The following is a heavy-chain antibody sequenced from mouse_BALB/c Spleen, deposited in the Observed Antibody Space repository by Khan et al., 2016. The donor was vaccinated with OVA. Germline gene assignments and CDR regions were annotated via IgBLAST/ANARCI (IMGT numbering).Heavy chain of an antibody. CDR1: GYTFTSYW. CDR2: IAPGSGST. D-gene: IGHD1-1*01. Sequence: DLVKPGASVKLSCKASGYTFTSYWINWIKQRPGQGLEWIGRIAPGSGSTSYTEMFKGEATLTVDTSSSTAYIQLSSLSSEDSAVYLCARSNDYGSGLYAMDYWGQGTSVTVSS. J-gene: IGHJ4*01. V-gene: IGHV1S41*01. CDR3: ARSNDYGSGLYAMDY.